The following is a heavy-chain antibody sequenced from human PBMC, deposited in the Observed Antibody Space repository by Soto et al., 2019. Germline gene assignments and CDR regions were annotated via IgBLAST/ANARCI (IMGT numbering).Heavy chain of an antibody. CDR2: IHASGST. V-gene: IGHV4-4*07. D-gene: IGHD6-19*01. CDR3: ARSGYSSAWYTAFDS. CDR1: GDSISGYY. Sequence: SETLSLTCTVSGDSISGYYWNWIRQPAGKGLEWIGRIHASGSTISNRSLRSRVALSVDTSKNQFSLNLNSVTAADTAMYYCARSGYSSAWYTAFDSWSQGTLVTVSS. J-gene: IGHJ4*02.